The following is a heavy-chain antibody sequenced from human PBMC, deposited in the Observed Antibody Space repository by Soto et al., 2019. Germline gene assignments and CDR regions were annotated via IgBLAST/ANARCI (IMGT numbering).Heavy chain of an antibody. D-gene: IGHD6-19*01. CDR1: GGSISSNNYY. J-gene: IGHJ4*02. CDR3: ARHGGWLVHLDY. V-gene: IGHV4-39*01. CDR2: IYNSGSS. Sequence: SETLSLTCTVSGGSISSNNYYWGWIRQPPGKGLEWIGTIYNSGSSYYNPSLKSRVTMSVDTSKNQFSLKLSSVTATDTAVYYCARHGGWLVHLDYWGQGSLVTVSS.